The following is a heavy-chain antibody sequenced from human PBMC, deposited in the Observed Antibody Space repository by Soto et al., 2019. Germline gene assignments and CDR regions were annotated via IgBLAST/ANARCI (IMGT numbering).Heavy chain of an antibody. Sequence: ELQLVESGGGLIQPGGSLRLSCVASGFTVSRNYMTWVRLAPGKGLECVSVLHTGGATHYTDSVKGRFTVSRGEYKNALGLQMNSLKGEDTAVYYCATGGSKRVRGAIVEVFHLEFWGRGTVVTVSS. D-gene: IGHD3-10*01. V-gene: IGHV3-53*02. CDR1: GFTVSRNY. CDR3: ATGGSKRVRGAIVEVFHLEF. CDR2: LHTGGAT. J-gene: IGHJ4*02.